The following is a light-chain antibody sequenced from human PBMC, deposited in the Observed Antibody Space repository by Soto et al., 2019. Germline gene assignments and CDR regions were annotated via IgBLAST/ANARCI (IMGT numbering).Light chain of an antibody. CDR2: DAS. CDR3: QQRNSWYT. J-gene: IGKJ2*01. CDR1: QSVSSY. V-gene: IGKV3-11*01. Sequence: EIVLTQSPATLSLSPGERATLSCRASQSVSSYLAWYQQKPGQAPRLLIYDASNRATDIPARFSGSGSGTDFTLTISSLEPEDFAIYYCQQRNSWYTFGQGTKLEIK.